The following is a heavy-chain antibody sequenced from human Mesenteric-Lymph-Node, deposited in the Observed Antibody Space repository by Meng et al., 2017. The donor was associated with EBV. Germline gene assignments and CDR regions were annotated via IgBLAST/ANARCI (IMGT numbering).Heavy chain of an antibody. CDR1: GDSFSRYE. CDR3: ARRPDSSGWSYRH. Sequence: QGSLVHSGFELREPGASVKVSFKASGDSFSRYEISWLRQAPGQGLEWMGWINTITGIPAYAQGLAGRFVFSLDTSVTTAYLHISSLAADDTAVYFCARRPDSSGWSYRHWGQGTLVTVSS. J-gene: IGHJ1*01. V-gene: IGHV7-4-1*02. D-gene: IGHD6-13*01. CDR2: INTITGIP.